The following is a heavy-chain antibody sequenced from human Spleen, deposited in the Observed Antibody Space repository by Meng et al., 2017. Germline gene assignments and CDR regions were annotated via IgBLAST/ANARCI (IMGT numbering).Heavy chain of an antibody. V-gene: IGHV3-74*03. CDR1: GYTLTELS. CDR3: ARGGSKPIDY. Sequence: SCKVSGYTLTELSMHWVRQTPGEGLVWVSRINTDATITTYADSVKGRFTISRDNAKNTLYLQMNSLRAEDTAVYYCARGGSKPIDYWGQGTLVTVSS. D-gene: IGHD1-26*01. J-gene: IGHJ4*02. CDR2: INTDATIT.